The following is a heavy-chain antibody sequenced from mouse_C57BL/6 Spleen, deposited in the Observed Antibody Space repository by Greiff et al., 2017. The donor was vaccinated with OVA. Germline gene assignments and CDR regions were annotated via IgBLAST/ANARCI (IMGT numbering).Heavy chain of an antibody. D-gene: IGHD6-1*01. V-gene: IGHV1-64*01. CDR1: GYTFTSYW. CDR3: ARWGQLAMDY. J-gene: IGHJ4*01. CDR2: IHPTSGST. Sequence: QVQLQQPGAELVKPGASVKLSCKASGYTFTSYWMHWVKQRPGQGLEWIGMIHPTSGSTNYNEKFKSKATLTVDKSSSTAYMQLSSLTAEDSAVYYCARWGQLAMDYWGQGTSVTVSA.